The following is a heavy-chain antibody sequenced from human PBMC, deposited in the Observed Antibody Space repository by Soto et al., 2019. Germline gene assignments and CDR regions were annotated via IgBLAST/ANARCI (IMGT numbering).Heavy chain of an antibody. Sequence: QVQLVESGGGVVQPGRSLRLSCAASGFTFSSYAMHWVRQAPGKGLEWVAVISYDGSNKYYADSVKGRFTISRDNSKNTLYLQMNSLRAEDTAVYYCARASPTLTMIVVAQIDYWGQGTLVTVSS. D-gene: IGHD3-22*01. J-gene: IGHJ4*02. CDR2: ISYDGSNK. CDR1: GFTFSSYA. CDR3: ARASPTLTMIVVAQIDY. V-gene: IGHV3-30-3*01.